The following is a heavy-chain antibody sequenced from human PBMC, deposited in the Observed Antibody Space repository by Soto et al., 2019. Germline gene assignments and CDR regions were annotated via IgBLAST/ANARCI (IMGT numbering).Heavy chain of an antibody. V-gene: IGHV4-61*01. CDR3: ARDPCDSDCYSGLDY. CDR1: AGSITGDSYY. D-gene: IGHD2-21*02. J-gene: IGHJ4*02. Sequence: SETLSLTCNVSAGSITGDSYYWTWIRQPPGKGLEWLGYISYNGRTNYNPSLKSRVTISVDTSRKQFFLRLTSVTAADTAIYYCARDPCDSDCYSGLDYWGQGSLVTV. CDR2: ISYNGRT.